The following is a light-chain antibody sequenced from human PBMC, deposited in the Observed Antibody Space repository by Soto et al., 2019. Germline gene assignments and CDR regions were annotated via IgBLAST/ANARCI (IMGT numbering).Light chain of an antibody. CDR1: QSLLHSNGYNY. J-gene: IGKJ4*01. Sequence: DIVMTQSPLSLPVTPGEPASISCRSSQSLLHSNGYNYLDWYLQKPGQSPQLLIYLGSNRASGVPDRFSGRGSGTDFTLKIRRVEAEDVGVYYCMQALQTPLTFGGGTKVEIK. CDR2: LGS. CDR3: MQALQTPLT. V-gene: IGKV2-28*01.